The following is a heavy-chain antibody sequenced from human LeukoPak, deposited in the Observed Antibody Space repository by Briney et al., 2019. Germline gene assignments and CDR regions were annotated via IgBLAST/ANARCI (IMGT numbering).Heavy chain of an antibody. Sequence: GGSLRLSCAASGFTVSSNYMSWVRQAPGKGLEWVAFIRYDGSNKYYADSVKGRFTISRDNSKNTLYLQMNSLRAEDTAVYYCAKETQQLVVDWGQGTLVTVSS. CDR2: IRYDGSNK. D-gene: IGHD6-13*01. CDR1: GFTVSSNY. V-gene: IGHV3-30*02. CDR3: AKETQQLVVD. J-gene: IGHJ4*02.